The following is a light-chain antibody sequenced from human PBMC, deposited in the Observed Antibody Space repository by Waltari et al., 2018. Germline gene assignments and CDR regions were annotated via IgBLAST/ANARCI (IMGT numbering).Light chain of an antibody. V-gene: IGKV2-30*01. CDR3: MQGTHGPPLP. Sequence: DVVLTQSPLSLPVTLGQPASISCRSSQSLLYSDGNTYLYWFQQRPGQSPRRLIYKVSTRDSGVPDRFRVSGSGTDVTLIISRVEAEYVGIYCCMQGTHGPPLPFGGGTKVEIK. CDR1: QSLLYSDGNTY. CDR2: KVS. J-gene: IGKJ4*01.